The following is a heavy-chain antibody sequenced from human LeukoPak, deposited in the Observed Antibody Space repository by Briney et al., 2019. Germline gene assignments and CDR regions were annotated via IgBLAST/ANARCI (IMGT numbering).Heavy chain of an antibody. J-gene: IGHJ6*03. Sequence: GGSLRLSCAASGFTFSSYEMNWVRQAPGKGLEWVSYISSSGSTIYYADSVKGRLTISRDNAKNSLYLQMNSLRAEDTAVYYCARERIYYDSSGYPVGYMDVWGKGTTVTVSS. CDR3: ARERIYYDSSGYPVGYMDV. D-gene: IGHD3-22*01. V-gene: IGHV3-48*03. CDR1: GFTFSSYE. CDR2: ISSSGSTI.